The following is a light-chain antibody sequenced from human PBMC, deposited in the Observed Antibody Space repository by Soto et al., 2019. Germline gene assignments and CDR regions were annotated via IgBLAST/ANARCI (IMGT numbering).Light chain of an antibody. CDR1: QNLRSS. CDR2: GAS. J-gene: IGKJ1*01. Sequence: VMTQSPATLSVSPGERATLSCRASQNLRSSLAWYQQKPGQAPRLLIYGASSRATGIPDRSGGSGSGTDFTLTISRLEPEDFAVYYCQHYGSSWTFGQGTKVDIK. V-gene: IGKV3-20*01. CDR3: QHYGSSWT.